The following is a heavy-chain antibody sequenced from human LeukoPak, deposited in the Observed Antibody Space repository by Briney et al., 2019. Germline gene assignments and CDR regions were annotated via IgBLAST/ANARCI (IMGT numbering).Heavy chain of an antibody. J-gene: IGHJ3*02. V-gene: IGHV4-4*07. D-gene: IGHD4/OR15-4a*01. CDR3: ARVPNYGEGAFDI. CDR1: GGSIGSYY. CDR2: IYTSGST. Sequence: SETLSLTCTVSGGSIGSYYWSWIRQPAGKGLEWIGRIYTSGSTNYNPSLKSRVTISVDTSKNQFSLKLSSVTAADTAVYYCARVPNYGEGAFDIRGQGTMVTVSS.